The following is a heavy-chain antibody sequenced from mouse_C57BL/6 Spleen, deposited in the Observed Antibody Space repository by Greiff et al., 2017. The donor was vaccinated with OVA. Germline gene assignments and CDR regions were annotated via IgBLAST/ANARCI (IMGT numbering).Heavy chain of an antibody. CDR1: GFTFSSYA. CDR2: ISSGGDYI. D-gene: IGHD2-3*01. J-gene: IGHJ2*01. V-gene: IGHV5-9-1*02. Sequence: EVKLMESGEGLVKPGGSLKLSCAASGFTFSSYAMSWVRQTPEKRLEWVAYISSGGDYIYYADTVKGRFTISRDNARNTLYLQMSSLKSEDTAMYYCTREVGYYVLDYWGQGTTLTVSS. CDR3: TREVGYYVLDY.